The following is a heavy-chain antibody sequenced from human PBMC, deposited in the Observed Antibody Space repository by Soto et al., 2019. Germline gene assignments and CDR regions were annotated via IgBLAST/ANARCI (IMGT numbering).Heavy chain of an antibody. CDR3: ARAFYPGNWFDP. J-gene: IGHJ5*02. CDR2: IYYSGST. V-gene: IGHV4-61*01. Sequence: QVQLQESGPGLVKPSETLSLTCTVSGGSVSSGSYYWSWIRQPPGKGLEWIGYIYYSGSTNYNPSLKSRVTIAVDTSKNQFSLKLSSVTAADTAVYYCARAFYPGNWFDPWGQGTLVTVSS. D-gene: IGHD3-10*01. CDR1: GGSVSSGSYY.